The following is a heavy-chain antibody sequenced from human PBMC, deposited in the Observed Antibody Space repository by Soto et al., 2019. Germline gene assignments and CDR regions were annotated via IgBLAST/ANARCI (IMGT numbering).Heavy chain of an antibody. CDR2: ISSSSNTI. Sequence: HPGGSLRLSCAASGFTFSTYSMNWVRQAPGKGLEWISYISSSSNTIYYADSVKGRFTISRDNAKNSLYLQMNSLRAEDTAVYYCALRAGPLGGQGTLVTVSS. V-gene: IGHV3-48*01. CDR3: ALRAGPL. J-gene: IGHJ4*02. CDR1: GFTFSTYS. D-gene: IGHD6-13*01.